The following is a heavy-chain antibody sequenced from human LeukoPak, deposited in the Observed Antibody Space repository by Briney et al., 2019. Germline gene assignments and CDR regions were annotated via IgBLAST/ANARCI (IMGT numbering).Heavy chain of an antibody. CDR2: ISYDGSNK. CDR1: GFTFSSYA. CDR3: ARSMALYGDYGLSAFDI. Sequence: GGSLRLSCAASGFTFSSYAMHWVRQAPGKGLEWEAVISYDGSNKYYADSVKGRFTISRDNSKNTLYLQMSSLRAEDTAVYYCARSMALYGDYGLSAFDIWGQGTMVTVSS. V-gene: IGHV3-30*04. D-gene: IGHD4-17*01. J-gene: IGHJ3*02.